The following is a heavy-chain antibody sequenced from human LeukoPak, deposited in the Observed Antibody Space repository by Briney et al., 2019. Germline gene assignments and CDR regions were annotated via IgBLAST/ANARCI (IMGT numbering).Heavy chain of an antibody. CDR2: ISSSSSYI. J-gene: IGHJ4*02. CDR1: GFNFTDYY. Sequence: GGSLRLSCTASGFNFTDYYMNWIRQAPGKGLEWVSFISSSSSYIYYADSLKGRFTISRDNAKNSLYLQMNSLRAEDTAVYYCARAPGYRSFLDHWGQGTLVTVSS. CDR3: ARAPGYRSFLDH. D-gene: IGHD6-13*01. V-gene: IGHV3-11*06.